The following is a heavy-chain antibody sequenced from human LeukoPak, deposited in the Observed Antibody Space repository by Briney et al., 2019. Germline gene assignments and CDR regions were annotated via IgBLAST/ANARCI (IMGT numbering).Heavy chain of an antibody. CDR2: IYYSGNT. V-gene: IGHV4-39*01. D-gene: IGHD6-13*01. CDR3: ARAYSSSWYYNWFDP. J-gene: IGHJ5*02. CDR1: GVSISSSNSY. Sequence: SETLSLTCTVSGVSISSSNSYWGWIRQPPGKGLEWIGSIYYSGNTYYNASLKSQVSISIDTSKNQFSLKLTSVTAADTAVYYCARAYSSSWYYNWFDPWGQGTLVTVSS.